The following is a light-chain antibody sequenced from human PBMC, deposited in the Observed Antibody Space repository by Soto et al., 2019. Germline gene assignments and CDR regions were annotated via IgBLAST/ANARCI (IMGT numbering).Light chain of an antibody. CDR3: QQFTSYPRT. V-gene: IGKV1-9*01. Sequence: DIQLTQSPSLLSASVGDRVTITCRASQAISRYLAWYQQKPGKAPNLLIFAASFLQSGVPSRFSGSGSGTEFTLTISSLQPEDFATYYCQQFTSYPRTFGQGTMVEIK. CDR2: AAS. CDR1: QAISRY. J-gene: IGKJ1*01.